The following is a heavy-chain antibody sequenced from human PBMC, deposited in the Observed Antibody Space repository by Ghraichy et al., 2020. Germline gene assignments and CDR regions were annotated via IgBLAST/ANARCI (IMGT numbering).Heavy chain of an antibody. V-gene: IGHV2-5*02. J-gene: IGHJ4*02. D-gene: IGHD5-18*01. CDR1: GFSLSTSGVG. CDR3: AHSPNGYSYGYWFDY. Sequence: SGPTLVKPTQTLTLTCTFSGFSLSTSGVGVGWIRQPPGKALEWLALIYWDDDKRYSPSLKSRLTITKDTSKNQVVLTMTNMDPVDTATYYCAHSPNGYSYGYWFDYWGQGTLDTVSS. CDR2: IYWDDDK.